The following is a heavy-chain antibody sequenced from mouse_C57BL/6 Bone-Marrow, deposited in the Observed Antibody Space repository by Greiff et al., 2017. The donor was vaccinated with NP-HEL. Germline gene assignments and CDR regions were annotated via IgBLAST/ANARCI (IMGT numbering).Heavy chain of an antibody. D-gene: IGHD3-1*01. J-gene: IGHJ3*01. CDR3: ARDRGRFAY. V-gene: IGHV3-6*01. Sequence: VQLKESGPGLVKPSQSLSLTCSVTGYSITSGYYWNWIRQFPGNKLEWMGYISYDGSNNYNPSLKNRISITRDTSKNQFFLKLNSVTTEDTATYYCARDRGRFAYWGQGTLVTVSA. CDR2: ISYDGSN. CDR1: GYSITSGYY.